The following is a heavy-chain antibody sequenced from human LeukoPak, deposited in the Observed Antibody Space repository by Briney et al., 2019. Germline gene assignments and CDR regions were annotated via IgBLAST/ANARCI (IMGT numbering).Heavy chain of an antibody. D-gene: IGHD3-9*01. CDR2: ISYDGSNK. CDR3: AKDGTYYDILTGGYFDY. J-gene: IGHJ4*02. V-gene: IGHV3-30*18. Sequence: PGRSLRLSCAASGFTFSSDGMHWVRQAPGKGLEWVAVISYDGSNKYYADSVKGRFTISRDNSKNTLYLQMNSLRAEDTAVYYCAKDGTYYDILTGGYFDYWGQGTLVTVSS. CDR1: GFTFSSDG.